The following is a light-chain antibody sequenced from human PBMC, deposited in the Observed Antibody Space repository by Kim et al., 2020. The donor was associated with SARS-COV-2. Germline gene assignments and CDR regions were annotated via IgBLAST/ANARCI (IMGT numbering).Light chain of an antibody. CDR2: DSS. Sequence: PGGTVTLTCASDTGAVTIGHFPSWFQRKPGQAPRTLFYDSSHKHSCTHARFSGSLLGCNAVLTLSGAQPEDEADYYCLLSYSGLVFFGGGTQLTVL. CDR1: TGAVTIGHF. CDR3: LLSYSGLVF. J-gene: IGLJ2*01. V-gene: IGLV7-46*01.